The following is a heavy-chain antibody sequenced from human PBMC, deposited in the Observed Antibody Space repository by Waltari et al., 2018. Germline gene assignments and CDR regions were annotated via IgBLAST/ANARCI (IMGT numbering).Heavy chain of an antibody. D-gene: IGHD5-12*01. Sequence: EVQLLESGGGLVQPGGSLRLSCAASGFTFSSYAMSWVRPAPGKGLEWVSAISGSGGSTYYADSVKGRFTISRDNSKNTLYLQMNSLRAEDTAVYYCAKRGYDSYYYGMDVWGQGTTVTVSS. V-gene: IGHV3-23*01. CDR1: GFTFSSYA. J-gene: IGHJ6*02. CDR2: ISGSGGST. CDR3: AKRGYDSYYYGMDV.